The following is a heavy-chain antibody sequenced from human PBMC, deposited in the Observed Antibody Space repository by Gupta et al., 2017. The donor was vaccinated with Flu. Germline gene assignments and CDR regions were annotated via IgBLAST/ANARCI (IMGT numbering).Heavy chain of an antibody. D-gene: IGHD3-16*02. CDR2: IKEAGIDK. V-gene: IGHV3-7*01. Sequence: GWVRQAPGKGPEWVANIKEAGIDKDEADSVKGRFTISRKNAENTLYPHMNSLRAEDTAFYYCSCARDYRLFDYW. J-gene: IGHJ4*01. CDR3: SCARDYRLFDY.